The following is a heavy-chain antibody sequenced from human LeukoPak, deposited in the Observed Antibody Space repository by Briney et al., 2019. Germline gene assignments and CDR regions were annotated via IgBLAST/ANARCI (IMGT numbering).Heavy chain of an antibody. Sequence: ASVKVSCKASGYTFTSYGISWVRQAPGQGLEWMGWISAYNGNTNYAQKLQGRVTMTTDTSTSTAYMELRSLRSDDTAVYYCARQAYCGGDCYLNYFDYWGQGTLVTVSS. V-gene: IGHV1-18*01. J-gene: IGHJ4*02. CDR2: ISAYNGNT. CDR1: GYTFTSYG. CDR3: ARQAYCGGDCYLNYFDY. D-gene: IGHD2-21*02.